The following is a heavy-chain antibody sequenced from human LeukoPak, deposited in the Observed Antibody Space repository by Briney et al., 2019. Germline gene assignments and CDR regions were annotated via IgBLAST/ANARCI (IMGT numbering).Heavy chain of an antibody. CDR2: IIPIFGTA. V-gene: IGHV1-69*05. CDR3: ARDEGTWIQLSGWFDP. D-gene: IGHD5-18*01. CDR1: GGTFSSYA. J-gene: IGHJ5*02. Sequence: ASVEVSCKASGGTFSSYAISWVRQAPGQGLEWMGGIIPIFGTANYAQKFQGRVTITTDKSTSTAYMELSSLRSEDTAVYYCARDEGTWIQLSGWFDPWGQGTLVTVSS.